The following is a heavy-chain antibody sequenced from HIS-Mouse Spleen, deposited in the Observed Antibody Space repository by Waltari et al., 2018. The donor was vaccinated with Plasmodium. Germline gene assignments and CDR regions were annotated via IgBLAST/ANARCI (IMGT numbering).Heavy chain of an antibody. Sequence: QLQLQESGPGLVKPSETLSITCTVSGGSISSSSSYWGWIRQPPGKGLEWIGSIYYSGSTYYNPSLKSRVTISVDTSKNQFSLKLSSVTAADTAVYYCARRWGYFDYWGQGTLVTVSS. D-gene: IGHD7-27*01. CDR1: GGSISSSSSY. J-gene: IGHJ4*02. CDR3: ARRWGYFDY. V-gene: IGHV4-39*07. CDR2: IYYSGST.